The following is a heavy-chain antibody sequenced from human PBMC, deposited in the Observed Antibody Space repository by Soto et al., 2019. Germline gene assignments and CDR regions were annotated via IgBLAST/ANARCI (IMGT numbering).Heavy chain of an antibody. CDR2: IYYSGST. D-gene: IGHD5-12*01. Sequence: PSETLSLTCTVSGGSISSGGYYWSWIRQHPGKGLEWIGYIYYSGSTYYNPSLKSRVTISVDTSKNQFSLKLSSVTAADTAVYYCAGGGKWLPTYYFDYWGQGTLVTVSS. J-gene: IGHJ4*02. CDR1: GGSISSGGYY. CDR3: AGGGKWLPTYYFDY. V-gene: IGHV4-31*03.